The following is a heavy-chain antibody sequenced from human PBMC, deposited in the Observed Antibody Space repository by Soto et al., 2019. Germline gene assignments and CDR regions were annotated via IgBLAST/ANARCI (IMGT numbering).Heavy chain of an antibody. CDR1: GGSISSGYYY. Sequence: SETLSLTCSVPGGSISSGYYYWSGIRQPPAKGLGWIGNLYYSANTYDHPSLKSLLSISISTSKNPFSLRVGSVTAADTAVYYCASFSLYGMDVWAKGPRSPSP. V-gene: IGHV4-30-4*01. CDR3: ASFSLYGMDV. CDR2: LYYSANT. D-gene: IGHD3-3*01. J-gene: IGHJ6*02.